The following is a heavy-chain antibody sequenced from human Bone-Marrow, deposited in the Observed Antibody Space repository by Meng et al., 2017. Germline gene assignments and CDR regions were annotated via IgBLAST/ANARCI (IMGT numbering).Heavy chain of an antibody. J-gene: IGHJ3*02. CDR2: IWYDGSNK. D-gene: IGHD6-13*01. CDR3: ARLTPYSNSWYGAFDI. V-gene: IGHV3-33*01. Sequence: GESLKISCAASGFTFSSYGMHWVRQAPGKGLEWVAVIWYDGSNKYYADSVKGRFTISRDNSKNTLYLQMNSLRAEDTAVYYCARLTPYSNSWYGAFDIWGQGTMVTVSS. CDR1: GFTFSSYG.